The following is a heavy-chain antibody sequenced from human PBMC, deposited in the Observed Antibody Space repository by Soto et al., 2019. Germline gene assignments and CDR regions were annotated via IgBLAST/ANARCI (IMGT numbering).Heavy chain of an antibody. CDR2: IWYDGSNK. Sequence: QVQLVQSGGGVVQPGGSLRLSCEATGFTFRSHGMHWVRQAPGKGLEWVAVIWYDGSNKYYADRVKGRLTISRDNSKKTLYLKRNSLRAEDTAVYYCGRWGKNRRLDSWGQGTLVTVSS. J-gene: IGHJ4*02. CDR1: GFTFRSHG. V-gene: IGHV3-33*01. D-gene: IGHD3-16*01. CDR3: GRWGKNRRLDS.